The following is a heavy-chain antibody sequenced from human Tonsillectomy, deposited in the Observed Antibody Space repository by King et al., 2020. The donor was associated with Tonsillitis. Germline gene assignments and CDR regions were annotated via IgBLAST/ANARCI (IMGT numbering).Heavy chain of an antibody. Sequence: VQLVESGGGLVQPGGSLRLSCAASGFTFSSYAMNWVRQAPGKGLEWVSSISESGDITDYADSVRGRFTISRDNSRNTLYLQMNTLRAEDTAVYYCAKQYLDATWGQGVLGTVSP. J-gene: IGHJ4*02. D-gene: IGHD4-11*01. V-gene: IGHV3-23*04. CDR2: ISESGDIT. CDR3: AKQYLDAT. CDR1: GFTFSSYA.